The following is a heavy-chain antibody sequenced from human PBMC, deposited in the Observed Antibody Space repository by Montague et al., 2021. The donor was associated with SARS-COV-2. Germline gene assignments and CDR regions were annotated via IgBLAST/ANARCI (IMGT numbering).Heavy chain of an antibody. D-gene: IGHD3-16*02. Sequence: SETLSLTCAVSGGSISISNWWSWVRRPPGKGLEWIGEISESGRANYNPSLESRVTISVDKSKKHFSLNLSSVTAADTAVYYCARESLLGELSFSFDPWGQGTLVTVSS. CDR3: ARESLLGELSFSFDP. CDR2: ISESGRA. J-gene: IGHJ5*02. V-gene: IGHV4-4*02. CDR1: GGSISISNW.